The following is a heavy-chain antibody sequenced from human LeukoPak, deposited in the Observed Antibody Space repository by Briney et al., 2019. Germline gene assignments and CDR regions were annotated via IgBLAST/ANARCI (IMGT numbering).Heavy chain of an antibody. CDR1: CGSFSGYY. D-gene: IGHD3-10*01. CDR3: AREDQYYGSGSFDY. V-gene: IGHV4-34*01. CDR2: INHSGST. Sequence: SETLSLTCAVYCGSFSGYYWSWIRQPPGKGLEWIGEINHSGSTNYNPSLKSRVTISVDTSKNQFSLKLSSVTAADTAVYYCAREDQYYGSGSFDYWGQGTLVTVSS. J-gene: IGHJ4*02.